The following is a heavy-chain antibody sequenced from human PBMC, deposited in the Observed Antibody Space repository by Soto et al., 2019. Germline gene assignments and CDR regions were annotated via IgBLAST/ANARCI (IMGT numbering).Heavy chain of an antibody. V-gene: IGHV3-30*18. Sequence: QVQLVESGGGVVQPGRSLRLSCAASGFTFSSYGIHWVRQAPGKGLEWVAVISYDGNNKYYTDSVKGRFTISRDNSKNTLYLQMNSRRAEDTAVYYCAKNGPSSGSGAFDIWGQGTMVTVSS. CDR2: ISYDGNNK. J-gene: IGHJ3*02. CDR1: GFTFSSYG. CDR3: AKNGPSSGSGAFDI. D-gene: IGHD3-10*01.